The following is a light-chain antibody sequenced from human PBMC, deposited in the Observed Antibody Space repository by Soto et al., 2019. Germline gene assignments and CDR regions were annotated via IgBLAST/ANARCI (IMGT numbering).Light chain of an antibody. V-gene: IGKV1-6*01. CDR1: QAIRNE. J-gene: IGKJ1*01. CDR3: LQDYSYPRT. CDR2: GTS. Sequence: ALQMTQSPSSLSASVGDRVIITCRASQAIRNELGWYQKRPGKAPKLLIYGTSNLHSGVPSRFSGSGSGTDFTLTIIGLQTEDFATYYCLQDYSYPRTFGQGTKVDVK.